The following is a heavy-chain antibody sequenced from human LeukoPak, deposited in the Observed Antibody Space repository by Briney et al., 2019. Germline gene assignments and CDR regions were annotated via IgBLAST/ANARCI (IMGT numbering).Heavy chain of an antibody. J-gene: IGHJ3*02. CDR3: AKLTFAI. CDR1: GFTFSNYA. CDR2: ISDSGVGT. V-gene: IGHV3-23*01. Sequence: GGSLRLSCAASGFTFSNYAMSWVRQAPGEGLEWVSAISDSGVGTYYADSVKGRFTISRDNSKNTLYLQMNSLRAEDTALYYCAKLTFAIWGQGTMVTVSS.